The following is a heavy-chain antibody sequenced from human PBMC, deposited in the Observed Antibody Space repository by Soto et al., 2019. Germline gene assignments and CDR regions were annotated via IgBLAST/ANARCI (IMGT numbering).Heavy chain of an antibody. CDR3: AKDDLAGTSYYYGMDV. J-gene: IGHJ6*02. CDR2: ISGSGGST. V-gene: IGHV3-23*01. Sequence: PGGSLRLSCAASGFTFSSYAMSWVRQAPGKGLEWVSAISGSGGSTYYADSVKGRFTISRDNSKNTLYLQMNSLRAEDTAVYYCAKDDLAGTSYYYGMDVWGQGTTVTVSS. D-gene: IGHD6-19*01. CDR1: GFTFSSYA.